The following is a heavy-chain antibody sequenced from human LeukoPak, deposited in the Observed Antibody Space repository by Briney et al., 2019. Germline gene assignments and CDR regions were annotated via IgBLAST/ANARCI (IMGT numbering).Heavy chain of an antibody. V-gene: IGHV1-18*01. J-gene: IGHJ4*02. CDR2: ISAYNGNT. CDR1: GYTFTSYG. D-gene: IGHD3-3*01. CDR3: ASALTIFGVAPPHY. Sequence: GASVKVSCKASGYTFTSYGISWVRQAPGQGPEWMGWISAYNGNTNYAQKLQGRVTMTTDTSTSTAYMELRSQRSDDTAVYYCASALTIFGVAPPHYWGQGTLVTVSS.